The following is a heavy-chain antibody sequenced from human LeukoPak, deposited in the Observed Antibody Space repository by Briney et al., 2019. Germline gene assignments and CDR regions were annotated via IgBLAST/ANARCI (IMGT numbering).Heavy chain of an antibody. J-gene: IGHJ4*02. CDR3: ARGLGQQDY. CDR2: IYYSGST. V-gene: IGHV4-59*01. CDR1: GGSMSSYY. D-gene: IGHD6-13*01. Sequence: PSETLSLTCTVSGGSMSSYYWTWIRQPPGKGLEWIGYIYYSGSTNYNPSLKSRVTISVDTSKNQFSLKLSSVTAADTAVYYCARGLGQQDYWGQGTLVTVSS.